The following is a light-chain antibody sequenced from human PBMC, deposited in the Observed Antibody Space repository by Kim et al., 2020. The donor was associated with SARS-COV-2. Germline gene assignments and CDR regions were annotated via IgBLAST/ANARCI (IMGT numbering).Light chain of an antibody. Sequence: WAQTNRISCQVDTLRDYDASRNQQKPGHAPVLGNYDKCKRPAGIPHRFSGSKSVTTASSAITGARAEEEPNYYCNSRDSGDNVVVFGGGTKVTVL. V-gene: IGLV3-19*01. J-gene: IGLJ2*01. CDR3: NSRDSGDNVVV. CDR1: TLRDYD. CDR2: DKC.